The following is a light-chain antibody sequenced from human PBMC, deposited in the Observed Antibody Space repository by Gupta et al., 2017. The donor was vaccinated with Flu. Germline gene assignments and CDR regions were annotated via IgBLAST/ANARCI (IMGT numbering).Light chain of an antibody. CDR3: QQHNNWPPWT. Sequence: DIVMTQSPATLSVSPVERATLSCRASQSVSSNLAWYQQKPGQAPRLLIYGASTRATGIPARFSGSGSGTEFTLTISSLQSEDFAVYYCQQHNNWPPWTFGQGTKVEIK. CDR1: QSVSSN. CDR2: GAS. V-gene: IGKV3-15*01. J-gene: IGKJ1*01.